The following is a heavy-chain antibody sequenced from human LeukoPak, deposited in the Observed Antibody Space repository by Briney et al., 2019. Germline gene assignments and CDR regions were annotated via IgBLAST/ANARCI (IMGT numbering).Heavy chain of an antibody. Sequence: PGGSLILSCAASGFTFSNYAMSWVRQAPGKGLEWVSGISGSGTNTYYADSVKGRFTISRDNSKNTLYLQMNSLRAEDTAVYYCAKARGIRYYYGMDVWGQGTTATVSS. J-gene: IGHJ6*02. CDR1: GFTFSNYA. CDR2: ISGSGTNT. V-gene: IGHV3-23*01. D-gene: IGHD1-26*01. CDR3: AKARGIRYYYGMDV.